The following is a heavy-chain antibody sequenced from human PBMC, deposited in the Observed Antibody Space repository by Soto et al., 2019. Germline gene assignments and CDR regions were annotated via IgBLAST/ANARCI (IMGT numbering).Heavy chain of an antibody. Sequence: QVQLVESGGGVVQPGRSLRLSCAASGFTFSSYGMHWVRQAPGKGLEWVAVIWYDGSNNYYADSVKGRFTISRDNSKNTLYLQMNSLRAEDTAVYSCARDGADYDFCSCYYDYWCQVTLVTVAS. D-gene: IGHD3-3*01. CDR2: IWYDGSNN. CDR1: GFTFSSYG. CDR3: ARDGADYDFCSCYYDY. J-gene: IGHJ4*02. V-gene: IGHV3-33*01.